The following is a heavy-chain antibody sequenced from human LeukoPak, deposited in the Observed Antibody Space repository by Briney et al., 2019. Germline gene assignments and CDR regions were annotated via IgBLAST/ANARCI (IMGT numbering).Heavy chain of an antibody. CDR3: AKGPGGSGWAIDY. Sequence: TGGSLRLSCAASGFSFSSYAMSWVRQAPGKGLEWVSAISGSGGSTYYADSVKGRFTISRDNSKNTLYLKMNSLRAEDTAVYYCAKGPGGSGWAIDYWGQGTLVTVSS. D-gene: IGHD6-19*01. CDR2: ISGSGGST. V-gene: IGHV3-23*01. CDR1: GFSFSSYA. J-gene: IGHJ4*02.